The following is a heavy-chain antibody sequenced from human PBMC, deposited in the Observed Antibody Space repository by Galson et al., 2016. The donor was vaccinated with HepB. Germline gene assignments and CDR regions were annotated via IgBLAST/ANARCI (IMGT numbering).Heavy chain of an antibody. CDR3: ARDLYGYYEGDIDY. CDR1: GFNFGDYT. CDR2: ISRKSGDM. D-gene: IGHD4-17*01. Sequence: SLRLSCAASGFNFGDYTMHWVRLAPGKGLEWVTGISRKSGDMPYADSVKGRFTISRDNSKSTLYLQMNDVRREDTATDYCARDLYGYYEGDIDYWGQGTLVTVSS. V-gene: IGHV3-9*01. J-gene: IGHJ4*02.